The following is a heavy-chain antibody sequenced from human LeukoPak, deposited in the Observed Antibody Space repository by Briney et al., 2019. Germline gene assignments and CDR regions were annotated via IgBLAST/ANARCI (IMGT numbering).Heavy chain of an antibody. CDR2: INHSETT. V-gene: IGHV4-34*01. D-gene: IGHD2-2*01. CDR1: GGSLRGYY. CDR3: ARGSYCSSNSCYEMSRRIFDY. J-gene: IGHJ4*01. Sequence: SENLSLNCAVYGGSLRGYYWSWIRQPPGKGLEWIGEINHSETTNYNTSLKSLVTTSGATSKKQYTLKVSPVTAEDTALYFCARGSYCSSNSCYEMSRRIFDYWGQGSLVTVSS.